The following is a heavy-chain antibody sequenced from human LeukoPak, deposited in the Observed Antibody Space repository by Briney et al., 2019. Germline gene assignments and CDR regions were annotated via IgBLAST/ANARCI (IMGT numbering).Heavy chain of an antibody. V-gene: IGHV4-4*02. CDR1: GGCTSTRDW. J-gene: IGHJ4*02. CDR2: IYYSGIT. Sequence: SETLSLTCAVAGGCTSTRDWWNWVRQSPGKGLEWIGEIYYSGITRYNPSLKSRVTVSVDKSNNQISLKLTSVTAADTAVYHCVREIDYYGSGMEYWGQGTLVTVSS. D-gene: IGHD3-10*01. CDR3: VREIDYYGSGMEY.